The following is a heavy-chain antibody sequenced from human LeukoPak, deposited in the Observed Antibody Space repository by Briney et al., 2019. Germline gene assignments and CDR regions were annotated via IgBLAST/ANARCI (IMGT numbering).Heavy chain of an antibody. CDR2: TSSDGGFT. V-gene: IGHV3-64*04. CDR1: GFTFNYYA. J-gene: IGHJ4*02. Sequence: GGSLRLSCSASGFTFNYYAMHWVRQAPGKGLEYVSTTSSDGGFTYYADSVKGRFTISRDNAKNSLFLQMNSLRDEDSAVYFCARENGWFLDYWGQGILVTVSS. D-gene: IGHD6-19*01. CDR3: ARENGWFLDY.